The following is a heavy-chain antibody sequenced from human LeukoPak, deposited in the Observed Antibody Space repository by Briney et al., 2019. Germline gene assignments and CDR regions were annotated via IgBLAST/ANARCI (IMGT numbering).Heavy chain of an antibody. D-gene: IGHD3-10*01. J-gene: IGHJ6*02. CDR3: ARELGFGSGSFRGMDV. V-gene: IGHV1-46*01. Sequence: GASVKVSCKASGYTFTSYYMHWVRQAPGQGLEWMGIINPSGGSTRYAQKFQGRVTMTSDTSTSTGYMELSSLRSEDTAVYYCARELGFGSGSFRGMDVWGQGTTVTVSS. CDR2: INPSGGST. CDR1: GYTFTSYY.